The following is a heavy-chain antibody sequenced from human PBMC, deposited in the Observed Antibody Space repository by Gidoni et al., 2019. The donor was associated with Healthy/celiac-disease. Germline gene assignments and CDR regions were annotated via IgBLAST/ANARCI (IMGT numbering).Heavy chain of an antibody. D-gene: IGHD1-26*01. V-gene: IGHV3-66*01. CDR2: FYSGGST. J-gene: IGHJ4*02. Sequence: EVQLVESGGGLVQPGGSLRLSCAASGFTVSSNYMSWVGQAPGKGLEWVSVFYSGGSTYYADSVKGRFTISRDNSKNTLYLQRNSLRAEYTAVYYCAREGPSGYFDYWGQGTLVTVSS. CDR1: GFTVSSNY. CDR3: AREGPSGYFDY.